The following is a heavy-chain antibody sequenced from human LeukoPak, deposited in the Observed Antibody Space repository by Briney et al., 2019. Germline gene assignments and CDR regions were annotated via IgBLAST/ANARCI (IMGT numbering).Heavy chain of an antibody. Sequence: SETLSLTCTVSGGSISSSSYYWGWIRQPPGKGLEWIGSIYYSGSTYYNPSLTSRVTISVDTSKNQFSLKLSSVTAADTAVYYCARLYGYSFAVSRKYFDYWGQGTLVTVPS. CDR3: ARLYGYSFAVSRKYFDY. J-gene: IGHJ4*02. V-gene: IGHV4-39*01. D-gene: IGHD5-24*01. CDR2: IYYSGST. CDR1: GGSISSSSYY.